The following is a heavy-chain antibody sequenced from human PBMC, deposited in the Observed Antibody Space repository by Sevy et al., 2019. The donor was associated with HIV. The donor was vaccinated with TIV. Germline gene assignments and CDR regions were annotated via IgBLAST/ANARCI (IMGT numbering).Heavy chain of an antibody. Sequence: SETLSLTCTVSGGSISSRSSYWGWIRQPPGKGLEWIGSIYYSGSTYSNPSLKSRLTMSVDTSKNQFSLKLSSVTAADTAVYYCVSTRDYYGSGSSFSHWFDPWGQGILVTVSS. J-gene: IGHJ5*02. CDR1: GGSISSRSSY. D-gene: IGHD3-10*01. V-gene: IGHV4-39*01. CDR3: VSTRDYYGSGSSFSHWFDP. CDR2: IYYSGST.